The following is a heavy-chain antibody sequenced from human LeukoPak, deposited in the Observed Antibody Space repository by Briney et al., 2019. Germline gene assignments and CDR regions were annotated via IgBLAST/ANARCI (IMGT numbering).Heavy chain of an antibody. CDR2: ISGSGGST. D-gene: IGHD6-13*01. Sequence: GGSLRLSCAASGFTFSSYAMSWVRQAPGKGLEWVSAISGSGGSTYYADSVKGRFTISRDNSKNTLYLQMNSLRAEDTALYYCAKIIAAAGYFDYWGQGTLVTVSS. CDR3: AKIIAAAGYFDY. CDR1: GFTFSSYA. V-gene: IGHV3-23*01. J-gene: IGHJ4*02.